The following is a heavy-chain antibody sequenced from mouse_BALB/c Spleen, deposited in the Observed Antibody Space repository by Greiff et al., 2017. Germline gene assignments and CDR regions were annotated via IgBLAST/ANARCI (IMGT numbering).Heavy chain of an antibody. D-gene: IGHD2-2*01. J-gene: IGHJ2*01. Sequence: VQLQQSGAELVRSGASVKLSCTASGFNIKDYYMHWVKQRPEQGLEWIGWIDPENGDTEYAPKFQGKATMTADTSSNTAYLQLSSLTAEDTAVYYCNARYGYDGLDYWGQGTTLTVAS. CDR3: NARYGYDGLDY. CDR1: GFNIKDYY. V-gene: IGHV14-4*02. CDR2: IDPENGDT.